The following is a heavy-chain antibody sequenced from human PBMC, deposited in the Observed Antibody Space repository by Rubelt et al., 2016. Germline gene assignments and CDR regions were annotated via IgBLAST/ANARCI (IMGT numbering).Heavy chain of an antibody. V-gene: IGHV1-69*02. Sequence: SWVRQAPGQGLEWMGRIIPILGIANYAQKFQGRVTITRDTSASTAYMELSSLRSEDTAVYYCASALPAAGCFDYWGQGTLVTVSS. CDR2: IIPILGIA. D-gene: IGHD6-13*01. CDR3: ASALPAAGCFDY. J-gene: IGHJ4*02.